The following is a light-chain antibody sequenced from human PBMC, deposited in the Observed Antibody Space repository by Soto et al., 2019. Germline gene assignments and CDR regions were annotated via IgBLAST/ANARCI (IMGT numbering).Light chain of an antibody. V-gene: IGKV3-20*01. CDR3: RQYGSSPPT. J-gene: IGKJ4*01. CDR1: QSVYSRY. Sequence: EIVLTQSPGTLSLSPGERATLSCRASQSVYSRYLAWYQQKPGQAPRLLISGASSRATGIADRFSGSGSGTDFTLTISRLEAEDFAVYYCRQYGSSPPTFGGGTKVEIK. CDR2: GAS.